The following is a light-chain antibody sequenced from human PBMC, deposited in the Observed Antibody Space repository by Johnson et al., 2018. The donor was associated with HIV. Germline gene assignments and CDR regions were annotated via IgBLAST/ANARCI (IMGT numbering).Light chain of an antibody. J-gene: IGLJ1*01. V-gene: IGLV1-51*01. CDR1: SSNIGNNY. CDR2: DNN. CDR3: GTWDTSLRVGF. Sequence: QSVLTQPPSVSAALGQKVTISCSGSSSNIGNNYVSWYQQLPGRAPKLLIYDNNKRPSGIPDRFSGSKSGTSATLGITGLQTGDEADYYCGTWDTSLRVGFFGTGTKVTVL.